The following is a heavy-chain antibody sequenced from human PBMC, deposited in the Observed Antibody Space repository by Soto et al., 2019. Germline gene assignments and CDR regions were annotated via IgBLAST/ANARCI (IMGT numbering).Heavy chain of an antibody. CDR2: ISDDGSNK. J-gene: IGHJ6*02. Sequence: GGSLRLSCAASGFTFSNYGMHWVRQAPGKGLGWVAFISDDGSNKYYADSMKGRFTMSRDNSKSTLYLQMNSLRVEDTAVYYCTKRRNVLRFLEWSSGMEVWGQGTTVTVSS. V-gene: IGHV3-30*18. D-gene: IGHD3-3*01. CDR3: TKRRNVLRFLEWSSGMEV. CDR1: GFTFSNYG.